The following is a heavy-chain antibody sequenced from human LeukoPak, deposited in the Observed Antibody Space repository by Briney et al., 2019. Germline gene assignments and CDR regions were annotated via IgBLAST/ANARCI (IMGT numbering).Heavy chain of an antibody. CDR1: GGSFSGYY. CDR2: INHSGST. V-gene: IGHV4-34*01. J-gene: IGHJ6*02. Sequence: SETLSLTCAVYGGSFSGYYWSWIRQPPGKGLEWIGEINHSGSTNYNPSLKSRVTISVDTSKNQFSLKLCSVTAADTAVYYCARGTVTTFYYYYGMDVWGQGTTVTVSS. CDR3: ARGTVTTFYYYYGMDV. D-gene: IGHD4-11*01.